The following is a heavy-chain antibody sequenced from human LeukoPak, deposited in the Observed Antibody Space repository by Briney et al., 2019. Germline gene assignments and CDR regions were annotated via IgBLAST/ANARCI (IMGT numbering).Heavy chain of an antibody. J-gene: IGHJ5*02. Sequence: SETLSLTCTVSRGSISRYYWSWIRQPPGKELEWVGYIYYSGSTNYNPSLKSRVTISVDTPKNQFSLTLSSVTAAHTPVYYCARQRYDILTGYYSDWFDPWGQGTLVTVSS. D-gene: IGHD3-9*01. CDR3: ARQRYDILTGYYSDWFDP. V-gene: IGHV4-59*08. CDR1: RGSISRYY. CDR2: IYYSGST.